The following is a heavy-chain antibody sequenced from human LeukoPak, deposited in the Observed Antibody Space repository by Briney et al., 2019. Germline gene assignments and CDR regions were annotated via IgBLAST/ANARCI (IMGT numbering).Heavy chain of an antibody. CDR3: ARDRSLLSGNYSSFDY. CDR2: INYSGST. J-gene: IGHJ4*02. D-gene: IGHD1-26*01. CDR1: GGSISGYY. V-gene: IGHV4-34*01. Sequence: SETLSLTCAVYGGSISGYYWSWIRQPPGKGLEWIGEINYSGSTNYNPPLKSRVTISVDTSKNQFSLKVRSVTAADTAAYYCARDRSLLSGNYSSFDYWGQGTQVTVSS.